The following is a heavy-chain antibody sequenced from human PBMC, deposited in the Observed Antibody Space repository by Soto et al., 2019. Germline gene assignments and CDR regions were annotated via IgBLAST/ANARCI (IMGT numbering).Heavy chain of an antibody. J-gene: IGHJ5*02. V-gene: IGHV3-74*01. CDR2: INTDGSNT. CDR1: GLTFNRYW. CDR3: AREFCSGGNCYTYYFDP. Sequence: GGSLRLSCAASGLTFNRYWMHWVRHAPGKGLVWVSHINTDGSNTSYADSVKGRFTISRDNAKSTLFLQMNSLRDEDTAVYYCAREFCSGGNCYTYYFDPWGQGIPVTVSS. D-gene: IGHD2-15*01.